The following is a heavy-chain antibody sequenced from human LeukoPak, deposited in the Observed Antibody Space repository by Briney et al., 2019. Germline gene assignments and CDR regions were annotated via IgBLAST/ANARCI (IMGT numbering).Heavy chain of an antibody. CDR1: GGSINSNSYY. V-gene: IGHV4-39*07. J-gene: IGHJ4*02. D-gene: IGHD6-13*01. CDR3: AREGSGSSSWYGG. CDR2: IHYSGST. Sequence: AETLSLTCTVSGGSINSNSYYWGWLRQPPGKGLEWIGNIHYSGSTYYNPSLKSRVTISVDTSKNQFSLKLSSVTAADTAVYYCAREGSGSSSWYGGWGQGTLVTVSS.